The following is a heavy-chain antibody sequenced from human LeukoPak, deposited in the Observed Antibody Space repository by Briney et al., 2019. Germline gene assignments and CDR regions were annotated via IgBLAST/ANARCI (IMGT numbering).Heavy chain of an antibody. D-gene: IGHD6-13*01. CDR2: MNPNSGNT. CDR1: GYTFTSYD. V-gene: IGHV1-8*01. J-gene: IGHJ6*03. Sequence: ASVKVSCKASGYTFTSYDINWVRQATGRGLEWMGWMNPNSGNTGYAQKFQGRVTMTRNTSISTAYMELSSLRSEDTAVYYCAIGIAAANYYYYMDVWGKGTTVTVSS. CDR3: AIGIAAANYYYYMDV.